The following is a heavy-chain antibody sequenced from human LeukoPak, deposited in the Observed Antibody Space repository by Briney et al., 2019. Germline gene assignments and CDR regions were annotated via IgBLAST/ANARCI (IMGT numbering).Heavy chain of an antibody. CDR1: GFTFDDYA. J-gene: IGHJ6*03. V-gene: IGHV3-9*03. Sequence: GRSLRLSCAASGFTFDDYAMHWVRHAPGKGLEWVSGISGNSGSIGYADSVKGRFTISRDNAKNSLYLQMNSLRAEDMALYYCATALPYGRFRYYYYMDVWGKGTTVTVSS. CDR3: ATALPYGRFRYYYYMDV. D-gene: IGHD4-17*01. CDR2: ISGNSGSI.